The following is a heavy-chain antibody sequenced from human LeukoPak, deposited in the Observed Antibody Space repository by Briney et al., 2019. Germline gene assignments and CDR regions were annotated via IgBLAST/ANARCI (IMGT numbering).Heavy chain of an antibody. CDR2: IYYSGYT. V-gene: IGHV4-59*01. Sequence: KTSETLSLTCTVSGGSITSYYWSWIRQPPGKGLEWIGYIYYSGYTNYNPSLKSRVTISVDTSKNQFSLKLSSVTTADTAVYYCARDGDGSSSFFYWGQGTLVTVSS. D-gene: IGHD6-6*01. CDR3: ARDGDGSSSFFY. CDR1: GGSITSYY. J-gene: IGHJ4*02.